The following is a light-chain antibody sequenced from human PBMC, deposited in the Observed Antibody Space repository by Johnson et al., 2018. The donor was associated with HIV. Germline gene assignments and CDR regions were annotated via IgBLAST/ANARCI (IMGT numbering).Light chain of an antibody. CDR1: SSNIGNNY. V-gene: IGLV1-51*01. J-gene: IGLJ1*01. Sequence: QSVLTQPPSVSAAPGQKVTISCSGRSSNIGNNYVSWYQQLPGTAPKLLIYDNNKRPSGIPDRFSGSKSGTSATLGITGLQTGDEADYYCGTLDSSLSAYVFGTGTKVTVL. CDR2: DNN. CDR3: GTLDSSLSAYV.